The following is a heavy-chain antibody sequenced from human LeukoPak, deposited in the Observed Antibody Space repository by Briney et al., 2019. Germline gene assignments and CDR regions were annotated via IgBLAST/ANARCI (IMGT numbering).Heavy chain of an antibody. CDR1: GFTFSSYA. J-gene: IGHJ4*02. CDR2: ISGSGGSA. Sequence: GGSLRLSCAASGFTFSSYAMSWVRQAPGKGLEWVSAISGSGGSAYYADSVKGRFTISRDNSKNTLYLQMNSLRAEDTAVYYCAKDGLPVVAATFVYWGQGTLVTVSS. CDR3: AKDGLPVVAATFVY. V-gene: IGHV3-23*01. D-gene: IGHD2-15*01.